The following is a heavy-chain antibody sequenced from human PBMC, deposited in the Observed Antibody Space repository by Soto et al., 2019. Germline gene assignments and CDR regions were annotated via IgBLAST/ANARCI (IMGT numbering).Heavy chain of an antibody. V-gene: IGHV1-69*02. CDR1: GGTFSSYT. D-gene: IGHD5-18*01. J-gene: IGHJ6*02. CDR3: AGARNSYGNGSNGMDV. Sequence: QVQLVQSGAEVKKPGSSVKVSCKASGGTFSSYTISWVRQAPGQGLEWMGRIIPILGIANYAQKFQGRVTITADKSTSPDYRERRTLRSEATALYYGAGARNSYGNGSNGMDVWGQGTTVTVSS. CDR2: IIPILGIA.